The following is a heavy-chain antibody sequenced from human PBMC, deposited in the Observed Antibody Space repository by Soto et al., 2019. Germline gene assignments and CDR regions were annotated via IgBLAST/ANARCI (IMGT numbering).Heavy chain of an antibody. CDR3: ARAYSGYDFGAAAPRNMDV. CDR2: INHSGST. CDR1: GWSFSGYY. J-gene: IGHJ6*03. V-gene: IGHV4-34*01. D-gene: IGHD5-12*01. Sequence: SETLSLTCAVYGWSFSGYYLSWIRQPPGKGLEWIGEINHSGSTNYNPSLKSRVTISVDTSKNQFSLKLSSVTAADTAVYYCARAYSGYDFGAAAPRNMDVWGKGTTVTFSS.